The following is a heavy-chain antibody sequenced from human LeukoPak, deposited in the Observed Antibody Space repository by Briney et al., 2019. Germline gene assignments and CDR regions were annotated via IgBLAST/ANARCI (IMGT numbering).Heavy chain of an antibody. CDR2: IYTSGST. V-gene: IGHV4-4*07. CDR1: GGSISSFY. D-gene: IGHD1-14*01. Sequence: SETLSLTCTVSGGSISSFYCSWIRQPAGKGLEWIGRIYTSGSTKYNPSLKSRVTMSVDTSKNQFSLKLSSVTAADTAVYYCARINSDLTPYYPYSYRDVGEKGPTAPVPS. J-gene: IGHJ6*03. CDR3: ARINSDLTPYYPYSYRDV.